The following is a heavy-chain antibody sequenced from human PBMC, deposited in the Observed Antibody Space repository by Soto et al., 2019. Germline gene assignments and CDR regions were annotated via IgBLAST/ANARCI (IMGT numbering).Heavy chain of an antibody. Sequence: PSETLSLTCTVSGGSISSYPWTWIRQPAGKELEWIGRFYTTGTTTYNPSLKSRATMSVDTSKNQFSLKLSSVTAADTAIYYCARENYGDSGRAFDPWGQGTLVTVSS. CDR3: ARENYGDSGRAFDP. V-gene: IGHV4-4*07. D-gene: IGHD4-17*01. CDR2: FYTTGTT. J-gene: IGHJ5*02. CDR1: GGSISSYP.